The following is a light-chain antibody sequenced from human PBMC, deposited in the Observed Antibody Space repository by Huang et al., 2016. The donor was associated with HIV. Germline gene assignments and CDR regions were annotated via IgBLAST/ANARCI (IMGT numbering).Light chain of an antibody. CDR2: GAS. CDR1: QSVSSSY. V-gene: IGKV3-20*01. Sequence: EIVLTQSPGTLSLSPGERATPSCRASQSVSSSYLAWYQQKPGQAPRLLIDGASSRATCIPESFSGSGYGTDCTRTISRLEPEDFAVYYCQQYGSSPGTFGQGTKLEIK. J-gene: IGKJ2*01. CDR3: QQYGSSPGT.